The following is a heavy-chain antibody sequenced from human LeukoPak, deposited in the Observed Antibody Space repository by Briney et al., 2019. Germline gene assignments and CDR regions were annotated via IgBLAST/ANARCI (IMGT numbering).Heavy chain of an antibody. CDR2: IWYDGSNK. CDR1: GFTFSSYG. D-gene: IGHD1-26*01. J-gene: IGHJ3*02. Sequence: GGSLRLSCAASGFTFSSYGMHWVRQAPGKGLEWVAVIWYDGSNKYYADSVKGRFTISRDNSKNTLYLQMNSLRAEDTAVCYCARYSGSYSAFDIWGQGTMVTVSS. V-gene: IGHV3-33*01. CDR3: ARYSGSYSAFDI.